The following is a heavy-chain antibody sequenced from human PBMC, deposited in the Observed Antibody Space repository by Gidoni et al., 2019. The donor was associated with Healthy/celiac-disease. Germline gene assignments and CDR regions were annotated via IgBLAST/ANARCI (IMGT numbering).Heavy chain of an antibody. CDR1: GGSISSSSYY. Sequence: QLQLQESGPGLVKPSETLSLTCTVSGGSISSSSYYWGWIRQPPGKGLEWIGSIYYSGSTYYNPSLKSRVTISVDTSKNQFSLKLSSVTAADTAVYYCATSGSYPPDFDYWGQGTLVTVSS. V-gene: IGHV4-39*01. CDR2: IYYSGST. J-gene: IGHJ4*02. CDR3: ATSGSYPPDFDY. D-gene: IGHD1-26*01.